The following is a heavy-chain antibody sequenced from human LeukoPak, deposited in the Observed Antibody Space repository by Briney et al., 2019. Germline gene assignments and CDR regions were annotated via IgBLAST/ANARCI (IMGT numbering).Heavy chain of an antibody. CDR3: VRVSGFCTNGVCPSFDP. V-gene: IGHV3-21*01. D-gene: IGHD2-8*01. CDR1: GFTFSSYS. Sequence: GGSLRFSCAASGFTFSSYSMNWVRQAPGKGLEWVSSISSSSSYIYYADTVKGRFTTSRDNAKNSLYLQMNSLRTEDTAVYYCVRVSGFCTNGVCPSFDPWGQGTLVTVSS. J-gene: IGHJ5*02. CDR2: ISSSSSYI.